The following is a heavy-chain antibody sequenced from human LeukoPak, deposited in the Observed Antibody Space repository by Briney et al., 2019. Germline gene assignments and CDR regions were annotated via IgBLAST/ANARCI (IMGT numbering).Heavy chain of an antibody. CDR2: MNPNSGNT. J-gene: IGHJ6*03. Sequence: GASVKVSCKASGYTFTSYDINWVRQATGQGLEWMGWMNPNSGNTGYAQKFQGRVTITRNTSISTAYMELSSLRSEDTAVYYCARSLGGYGGPYYYYYYMDVWGKGTTVTVSS. CDR3: ARSLGGYGGPYYYYYYMDV. D-gene: IGHD5-12*01. CDR1: GYTFTSYD. V-gene: IGHV1-8*03.